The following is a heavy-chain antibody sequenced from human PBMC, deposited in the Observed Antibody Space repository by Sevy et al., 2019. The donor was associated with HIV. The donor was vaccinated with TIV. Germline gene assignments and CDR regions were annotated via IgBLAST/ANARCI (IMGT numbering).Heavy chain of an antibody. CDR2: ITINGGTT. J-gene: IGHJ5*02. CDR1: GFTLSSLA. CDR3: AKCLTPVTNQWSFDP. Sequence: GGSLGLSCAASGFTLSSLALTWVRKPPGKGLEGVSAITINGGTTYYADSGKGRLTISRDISQNRLFLQMNSLRAEDTAVYYCAKCLTPVTNQWSFDPWGQGTLVTVSS. V-gene: IGHV3-23*01. D-gene: IGHD4-17*01.